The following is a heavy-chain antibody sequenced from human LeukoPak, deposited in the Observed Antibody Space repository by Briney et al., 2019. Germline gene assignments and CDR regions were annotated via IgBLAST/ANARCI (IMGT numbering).Heavy chain of an antibody. Sequence: GGSLRLSCAASGFTFSDYYMSWIRQAPGKGLEWVSYISSSSSTIYYADSVKGRFTISRDNAKNSLYLQMNGLRAEDTAVYYCARVFDWSESDIWGQGTMVTVSS. D-gene: IGHD3-9*01. CDR3: ARVFDWSESDI. CDR1: GFTFSDYY. J-gene: IGHJ3*02. V-gene: IGHV3-11*04. CDR2: ISSSSSTI.